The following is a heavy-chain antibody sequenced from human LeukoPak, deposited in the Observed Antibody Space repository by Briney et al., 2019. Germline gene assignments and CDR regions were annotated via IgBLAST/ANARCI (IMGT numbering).Heavy chain of an antibody. D-gene: IGHD6-6*01. CDR2: INPNSGGT. CDR1: GYTFTGYY. J-gene: IGHJ6*03. Sequence: ASVKVSCKASGYTFTGYYMHWVRQAPGQGLEWMGWINPNSGGTNYAQKFQGRVTMTRDTSISTAYMELSRLRSDDTAVYYCARAYSSSSTSPYSYYYMDVWGKGTTVTVSS. V-gene: IGHV1-2*02. CDR3: ARAYSSSSTSPYSYYYMDV.